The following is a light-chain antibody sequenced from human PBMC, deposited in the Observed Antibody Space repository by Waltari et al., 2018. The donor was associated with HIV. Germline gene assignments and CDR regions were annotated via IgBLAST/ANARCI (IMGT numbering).Light chain of an antibody. J-gene: IGLJ3*02. CDR1: SSDVGGYNY. CDR2: DVS. V-gene: IGLV2-11*01. Sequence: QSALTQPRPVSGSPGQPVTISCTGTSSDVGGYNYLSWYQQHPTKAPKLTIYDVSKRPSGVPDRFSGSKSGNTASLTISGLQAEDEADYYCCSYAGTYTWVFGGGTKLTVL. CDR3: CSYAGTYTWV.